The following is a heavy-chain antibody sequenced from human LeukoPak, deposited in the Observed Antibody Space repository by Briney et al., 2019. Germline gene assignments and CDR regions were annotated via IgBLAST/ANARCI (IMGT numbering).Heavy chain of an antibody. CDR1: GGTFSNYA. Sequence: SVKVSCKASGGTFSNYAINWVRQAPGPGLEWMGGIIPIFGTANYAQKFQGRVTITADESTSTVYMELNSLKSEDTAVYNCARGWDYDSGGRPTAYVYWGQGTLVTVSS. V-gene: IGHV1-69*13. D-gene: IGHD3-22*01. CDR3: ARGWDYDSGGRPTAYVY. CDR2: IIPIFGTA. J-gene: IGHJ4*02.